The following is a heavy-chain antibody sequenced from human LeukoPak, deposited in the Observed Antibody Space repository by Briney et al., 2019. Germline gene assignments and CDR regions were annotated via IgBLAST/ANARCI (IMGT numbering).Heavy chain of an antibody. CDR3: ARAEGEIYRRSGSNNWFDR. V-gene: IGHV4-61*02. Sequence: PSQTLSLTCTVSGGSISSGTYYWNWIRQPAGKGLEWIGRIYTSGITNYNPSLNSLITISVDTSKNPYFLKLSLVTAATSAVVYCARAEGEIYRRSGSNNWFDRWGQGTLVTVSS. CDR2: IYTSGIT. CDR1: GGSISSGTYY. D-gene: IGHD3-10*01. J-gene: IGHJ5*02.